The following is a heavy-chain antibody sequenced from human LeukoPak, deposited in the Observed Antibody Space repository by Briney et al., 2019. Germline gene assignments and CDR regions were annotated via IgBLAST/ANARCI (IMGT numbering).Heavy chain of an antibody. V-gene: IGHV7-4-1*02. Sequence: ASVKVSCKASGYTFTSYAMNWVRQAPGQGLEWMGWINTNTGNPTYAQGFTGRFVFSLDTPVSTAYLQISSLKAEDTAVYYCARGGYNWNDVSTDYWGQGTLVTVSS. CDR1: GYTFTSYA. D-gene: IGHD1-1*01. J-gene: IGHJ4*02. CDR3: ARGGYNWNDVSTDY. CDR2: INTNTGNP.